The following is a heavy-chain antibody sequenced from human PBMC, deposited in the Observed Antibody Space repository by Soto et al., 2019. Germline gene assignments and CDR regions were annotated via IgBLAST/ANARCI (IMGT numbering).Heavy chain of an antibody. V-gene: IGHV4-4*07. J-gene: IGHJ1*01. D-gene: IGHD5-12*01. Sequence: QVNLQESGPGLVKPSETLSVSCTVSGGSISGHSWVWIRQPAGKGLEWIGHIYPSGGTSYNPSLKGRVTMSLDTCSNQIFLNLTSVTAADTAVFYCVRGRSYSVYDFWGPGTLVTVSS. CDR3: VRGRSYSVYDF. CDR2: IYPSGGT. CDR1: GGSISGHS.